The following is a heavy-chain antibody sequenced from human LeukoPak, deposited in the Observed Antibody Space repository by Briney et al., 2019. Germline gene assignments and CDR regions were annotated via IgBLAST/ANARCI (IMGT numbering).Heavy chain of an antibody. D-gene: IGHD3-22*01. CDR2: MNPNSGNT. V-gene: IGHV1-8*01. CDR1: GYTFTSYD. CDR3: ARRFKGGEGYYCDSSGYSLDAFDI. Sequence: ASVKVSCKASGYTFTSYDINWVRQASGQGLEWMGWMNPNSGNTASAQKFQGRVTMTTNTSISTAYMELTGLRSEDTAMYFCARRFKGGEGYYCDSSGYSLDAFDIWGQGTMVTVSS. J-gene: IGHJ3*02.